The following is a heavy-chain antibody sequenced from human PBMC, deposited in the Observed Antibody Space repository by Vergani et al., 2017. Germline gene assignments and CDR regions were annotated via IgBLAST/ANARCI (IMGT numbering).Heavy chain of an antibody. CDR1: GGTFSSYT. V-gene: IGHV1-69*02. J-gene: IGHJ6*03. D-gene: IGHD6-6*01. Sequence: QVQLVQSGAEVKKPGSSVKVSCKASGGTFSSYTISRVRQAPGQGLEWMGRIIPILGIANYAQKFQGRVTITADKSTSTAYMELSSLRSEDTAVYYCARGGAARSAPYYYMDVWGKGTTVTVSS. CDR2: IIPILGIA. CDR3: ARGGAARSAPYYYMDV.